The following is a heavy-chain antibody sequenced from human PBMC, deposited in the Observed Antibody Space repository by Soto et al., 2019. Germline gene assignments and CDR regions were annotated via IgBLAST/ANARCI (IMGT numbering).Heavy chain of an antibody. J-gene: IGHJ6*02. Sequence: QVQLVQSGAEVKKPGASVKVSCKASGYTFTSYYMHWVRQAPGQGLEWMGIINPSGGSTSYAQKLQGRGATTRETSTRSIYMVLRSMRSAETAVDYCGGGASKNYDNSGYHRAYYYYGMDVWGQGTTVTVSS. CDR3: GGGASKNYDNSGYHRAYYYYGMDV. D-gene: IGHD3-22*01. CDR1: GYTFTSYY. V-gene: IGHV1-46*04. CDR2: INPSGGST.